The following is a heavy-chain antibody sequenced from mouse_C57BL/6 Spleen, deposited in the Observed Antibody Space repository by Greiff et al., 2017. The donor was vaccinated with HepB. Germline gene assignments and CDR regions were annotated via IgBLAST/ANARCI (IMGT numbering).Heavy chain of an antibody. CDR3: ARRGIYDGYYVYAMDY. J-gene: IGHJ4*01. V-gene: IGHV1-9*01. Sequence: VQLQQSGAELMKPGASVKLSCKATGYTFTGYWIEWVKQRPGHGLEWIGEILPGSGSTNYNEKFKGKATFTADTSSNTAYMQLSSLTTEDSAIYYCARRGIYDGYYVYAMDYWGQGTSVTVSS. CDR2: ILPGSGST. D-gene: IGHD2-3*01. CDR1: GYTFTGYW.